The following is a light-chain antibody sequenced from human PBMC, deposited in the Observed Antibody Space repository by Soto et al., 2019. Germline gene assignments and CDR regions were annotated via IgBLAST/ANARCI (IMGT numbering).Light chain of an antibody. V-gene: IGKV3-20*01. J-gene: IGKJ1*01. CDR1: QSVSSSY. Sequence: EFVLTQSPGTLSLSPGERATLSCRASQSVSSSYLAWYQKKPGQAPRLLIYGASSRATGIPDRFSGSGSGTDFTLTISRLEPEDLAVYYCQQYGSSLTWTFGQGTKVDI. CDR3: QQYGSSLTWT. CDR2: GAS.